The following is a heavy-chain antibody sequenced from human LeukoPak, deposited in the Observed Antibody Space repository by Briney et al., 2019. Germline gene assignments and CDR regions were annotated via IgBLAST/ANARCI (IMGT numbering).Heavy chain of an antibody. D-gene: IGHD3-22*01. CDR3: ARINYDSSGAKYYFDY. CDR1: GYTFTDYY. V-gene: IGHV1-2*02. J-gene: IGHJ4*02. CDR2: INPNSGGT. Sequence: GASVTVSCKASGYTFTDYYMHWVRQAPGQGLEWMGWINPNSGGTNYAQKFQGRVTMTRDTSISTAYMELSRLRSDDTAVYYCARINYDSSGAKYYFDYWGQGTLVTVSS.